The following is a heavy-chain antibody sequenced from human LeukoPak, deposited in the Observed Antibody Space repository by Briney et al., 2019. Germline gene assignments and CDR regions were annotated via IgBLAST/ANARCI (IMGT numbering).Heavy chain of an antibody. CDR2: IYSGGST. D-gene: IGHD6-19*01. Sequence: QPGGSLRLSCAASGFTVSSNYVSWVRQAPGKGLEWVSVIYSGGSTYYADSVKGRFTISRDNSKNTLYLQMNSLRAEDTAVYYCARGLGAVAGSEGFDYWGQGTLVTVSS. CDR1: GFTVSSNY. V-gene: IGHV3-53*01. J-gene: IGHJ4*02. CDR3: ARGLGAVAGSEGFDY.